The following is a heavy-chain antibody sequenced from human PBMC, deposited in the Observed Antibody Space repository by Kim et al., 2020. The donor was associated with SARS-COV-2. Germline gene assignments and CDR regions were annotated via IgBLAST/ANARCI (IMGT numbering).Heavy chain of an antibody. Sequence: DSVKRRFTISSDNAKNSLYLQMNSLGAEDTALYYCAKEVGYSSGWNTWDYWGQGTLVTVSS. V-gene: IGHV3-9*01. J-gene: IGHJ4*02. CDR3: AKEVGYSSGWNTWDY. D-gene: IGHD6-19*01.